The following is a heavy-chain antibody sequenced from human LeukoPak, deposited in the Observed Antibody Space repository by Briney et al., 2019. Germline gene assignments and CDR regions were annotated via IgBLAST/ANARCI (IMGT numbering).Heavy chain of an antibody. V-gene: IGHV1-2*02. CDR3: ARMMDLDYYYGMDV. D-gene: IGHD3-16*01. CDR2: INPNSGGT. Sequence: ASVKVSCKASGYTFTGYYMHWVRQAPGQGLEWMGWINPNSGGTNYAQKFQGRVTMTRDTSISTAYMELSRLRSDDTAVYYCARMMDLDYYYGMDVWGQGTTVTVSS. J-gene: IGHJ6*02. CDR1: GYTFTGYY.